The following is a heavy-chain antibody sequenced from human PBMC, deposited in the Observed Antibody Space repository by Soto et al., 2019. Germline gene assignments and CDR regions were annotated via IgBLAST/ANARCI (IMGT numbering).Heavy chain of an antibody. CDR3: ARHVPPRTMVRGVIYYFDY. Sequence: SETLSLTCTVSGGSISSSSYYWGWIRQPPGKGLEWIGSIYYSGSTYYNPSLKSRVTISVDTSKNQFSLKLSSVTAADTAVYYCARHVPPRTMVRGVIYYFDYWGQGTLVTGSS. CDR1: GGSISSSSYY. CDR2: IYYSGST. V-gene: IGHV4-39*01. J-gene: IGHJ4*02. D-gene: IGHD3-10*01.